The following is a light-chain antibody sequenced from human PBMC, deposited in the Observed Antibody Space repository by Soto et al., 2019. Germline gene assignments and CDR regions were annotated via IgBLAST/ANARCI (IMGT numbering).Light chain of an antibody. Sequence: DIQMTQSPSTLSASVGDRVTITCRASQSISSWLAWYQQKPGKAPKLLIYKASSLESGVPSRFSGSGSCTEFALTISCLQPDDFATYYCQQSFTFGPGTKVDIK. CDR3: QQSFT. CDR2: KAS. J-gene: IGKJ3*01. V-gene: IGKV1-5*03. CDR1: QSISSW.